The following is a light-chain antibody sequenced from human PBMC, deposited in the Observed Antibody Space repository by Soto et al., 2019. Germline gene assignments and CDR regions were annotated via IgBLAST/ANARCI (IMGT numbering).Light chain of an antibody. CDR2: DVT. V-gene: IGLV2-11*01. J-gene: IGLJ1*01. CDR3: CSYADTYFYV. Sequence: QSALTQPRSVSGSPGQSVTLSCTGTSSDVGGYDYVSWYQHHPGKAPKLIIYDVTQRPSGIPDRFSGSKSGNTASLTISGLQADDEADYHCCSYADTYFYVFGSGTKPTVL. CDR1: SSDVGGYDY.